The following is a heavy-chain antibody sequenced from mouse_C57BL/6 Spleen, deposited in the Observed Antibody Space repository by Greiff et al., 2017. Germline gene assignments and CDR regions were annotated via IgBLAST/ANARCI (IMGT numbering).Heavy chain of an antibody. D-gene: IGHD1-1*01. Sequence: VQLQQSGAELVRPGASVTLSCKASGYTFTDYEMHWVKQTPVHGLEWIGAIDPETGGTAYNQKFKGKAILTADKSSSTAYMELRSLTSEDSAVYYCTRSGTTVEYYYAMDYWGQGTSVTVSS. CDR1: GYTFTDYE. J-gene: IGHJ4*01. V-gene: IGHV1-15*01. CDR2: IDPETGGT. CDR3: TRSGTTVEYYYAMDY.